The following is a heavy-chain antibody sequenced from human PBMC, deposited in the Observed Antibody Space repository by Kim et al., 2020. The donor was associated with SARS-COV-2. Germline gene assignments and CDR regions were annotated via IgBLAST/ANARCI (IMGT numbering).Heavy chain of an antibody. Sequence: YNGRKKYDADDVKGRFTISRDNSKNTLYLQMNSLRAEDTAVYYCARRYDYWGQGTLVTVSS. CDR2: YNGRKK. D-gene: IGHD3-9*01. CDR3: ARRYDY. J-gene: IGHJ4*02. V-gene: IGHV3-30*01.